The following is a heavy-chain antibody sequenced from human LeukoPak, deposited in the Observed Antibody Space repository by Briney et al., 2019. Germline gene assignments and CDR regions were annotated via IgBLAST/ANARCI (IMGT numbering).Heavy chain of an antibody. CDR3: ASFHVL. V-gene: IGHV3-7*01. J-gene: IGHJ4*02. Sequence: GGSLRLSCAASGLTLSVHWMSWVRQAPGKGLEWVAEINEDGSEKFYVESMKGRCTISRDNAKNSVHLQMNGVRVEDTAVYYCASFHVLWGQGILVTVSS. CDR1: GLTLSVHW. CDR2: INEDGSEK.